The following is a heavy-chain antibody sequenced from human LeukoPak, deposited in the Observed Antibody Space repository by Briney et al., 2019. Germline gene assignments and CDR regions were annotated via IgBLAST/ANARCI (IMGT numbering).Heavy chain of an antibody. V-gene: IGHV1-8*01. CDR3: ARGDSYGGLDY. CDR1: GYSFSNFH. Sequence: ASVKVSCKASGYSFSNFHINWVRQASGQGLEWIGWVSPKTGDRGYALKFQGRVTMTSDTSETTVYMEVRSLTSEDTAVYYCARGDSYGGLDYWGQGTLVTVSS. D-gene: IGHD5-18*01. J-gene: IGHJ4*02. CDR2: VSPKTGDR.